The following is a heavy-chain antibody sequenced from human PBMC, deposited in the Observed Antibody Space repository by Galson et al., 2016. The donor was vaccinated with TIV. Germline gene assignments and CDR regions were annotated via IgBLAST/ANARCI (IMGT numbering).Heavy chain of an antibody. J-gene: IGHJ4*02. CDR2: IYSNDNT. CDR3: AREGRGAAYPNNFDY. Sequence: SLRLSCAASGFSVSYKHMIWVRQTPGKGLEWVSLIYSNDNTYYAESVKGRLTISRDNSKNTLYLQMNSLTAEDTAIYYCAREGRGAAYPNNFDYWGQGTLVTVSS. V-gene: IGHV3-53*01. D-gene: IGHD1-26*01. CDR1: GFSVSYKH.